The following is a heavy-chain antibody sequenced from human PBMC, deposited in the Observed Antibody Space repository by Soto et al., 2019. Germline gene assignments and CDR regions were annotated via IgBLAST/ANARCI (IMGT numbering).Heavy chain of an antibody. J-gene: IGHJ4*02. D-gene: IGHD5-12*01. Sequence: QVQLVESGGGVVQPGRSLRLSCAASGFTFSSYGMHWVRQAPGKGLEWVAVIWYDGSNKYYADSVKGRFTISRDNSKNTLYLLMNSLRAEDTAVYYCAGDALIYSGYGFGYWGQGTLVTVSS. V-gene: IGHV3-33*01. CDR3: AGDALIYSGYGFGY. CDR1: GFTFSSYG. CDR2: IWYDGSNK.